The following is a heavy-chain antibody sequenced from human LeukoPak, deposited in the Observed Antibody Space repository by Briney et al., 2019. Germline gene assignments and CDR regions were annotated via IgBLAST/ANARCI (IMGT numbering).Heavy chain of an antibody. Sequence: GGSLRLSCAASGFIFNNYSLVWVRQAPGKGLEWVSAISNDGGGTTYADFVKGRFSVSRDNSKNTLFLQMNSLRAEDTALYYCAKGSSGYFFDLWGQGTLVTVSS. V-gene: IGHV3-23*01. J-gene: IGHJ4*02. CDR1: GFIFNNYS. CDR3: AKGSSGYFFDL. CDR2: ISNDGGGT. D-gene: IGHD3-22*01.